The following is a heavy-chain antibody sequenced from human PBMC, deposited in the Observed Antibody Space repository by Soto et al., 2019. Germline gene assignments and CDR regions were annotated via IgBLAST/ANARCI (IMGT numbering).Heavy chain of an antibody. V-gene: IGHV4-38-2*02. Sequence: SETLSLTCTVSGYSISSGYYWGWIRQPPGKGLEWIGSIYHSGSTYYNPSLKSRVTISVDTSKTQFSLKLSSVTAADTAVYYCAREGDYDSSGYSPDAFDIWGQGTMVTVSS. CDR2: IYHSGST. CDR3: AREGDYDSSGYSPDAFDI. J-gene: IGHJ3*02. CDR1: GYSISSGYY. D-gene: IGHD3-22*01.